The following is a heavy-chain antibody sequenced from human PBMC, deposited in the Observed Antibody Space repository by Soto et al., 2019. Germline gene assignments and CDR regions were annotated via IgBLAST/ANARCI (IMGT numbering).Heavy chain of an antibody. CDR2: VNHSGEA. CDR1: GGSFRNYY. D-gene: IGHD2-2*01. Sequence: PSETLSLTCGVYGGSFRNYYWIWVRQPPGKGLEWIGEVNHSGEATYNPSLQSRLTISLDTSNNQFSLKMTSVTAADTAVYYCARGRNIVVVPAAMRRVGMDVWGQGTTVTVS. J-gene: IGHJ6*02. V-gene: IGHV4-34*01. CDR3: ARGRNIVVVPAAMRRVGMDV.